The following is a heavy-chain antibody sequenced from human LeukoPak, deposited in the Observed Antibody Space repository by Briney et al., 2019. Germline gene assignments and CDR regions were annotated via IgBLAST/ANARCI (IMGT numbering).Heavy chain of an antibody. Sequence: PGGSLRLSCAASGFTFSSYSMNWVRQAPGKGLEWVSSISSSSSYIYYADSVKGRFTISRDNAKNSLYLQMNSLRAEDTAVYYCARAGDRYYYYYMDVWGKGTTVTVSS. CDR2: ISSSSSYI. V-gene: IGHV3-21*01. J-gene: IGHJ6*03. CDR3: ARAGDRYYYYYMDV. CDR1: GFTFSSYS. D-gene: IGHD3-10*01.